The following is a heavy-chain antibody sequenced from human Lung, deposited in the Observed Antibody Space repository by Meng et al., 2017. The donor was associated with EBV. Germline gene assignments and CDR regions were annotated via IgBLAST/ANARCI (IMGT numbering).Heavy chain of an antibody. CDR3: ARDVVVPAALTVRIDY. V-gene: IGHV1-3*01. J-gene: IGHJ4*02. D-gene: IGHD2-2*01. CDR2: INAGNGNT. CDR1: GYTFTSYT. Sequence: QVQLVQSGSELKTPWASVKGSCKASGYTFTSYTMNWVRQAPGKRLEWMGWINAGNGNTRYSQKFQGRVTITRDTSASTAYMELSSLRSEDTAVYYCARDVVVPAALTVRIDYWGQGTLVTVSS.